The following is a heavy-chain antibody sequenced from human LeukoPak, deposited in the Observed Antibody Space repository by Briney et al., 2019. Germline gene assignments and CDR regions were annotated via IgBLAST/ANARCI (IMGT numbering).Heavy chain of an antibody. D-gene: IGHD3-16*01. V-gene: IGHV4-31*03. CDR1: GGSISSGGYY. J-gene: IGHJ6*02. CDR3: ASGRAYGVDV. Sequence: SETLSLTCTVSGGSISSGGYYWSWIRQHPGKGLEWIGYIYYSGSTYYNPSLKSRVTISVDTSKNQFSLKLSSVAAADTAVYYCASGRAYGVDVWGQGTTVTVSS. CDR2: IYYSGST.